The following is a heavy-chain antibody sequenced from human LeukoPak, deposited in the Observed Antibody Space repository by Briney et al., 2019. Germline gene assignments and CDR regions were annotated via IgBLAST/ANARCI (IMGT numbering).Heavy chain of an antibody. CDR2: INPSGGST. V-gene: IGHV1-46*01. CDR3: ARDSVGLLLVDTAMVPDAFDI. CDR1: GYTFTSYY. Sequence: ASVKVSCKASGYTFTSYYMHWVRQAPGQGLEWMGIINPSGGSTSYAQEFQGRVTMTRDTSTSTVYMELSSLRSEDTAVYYCARDSVGLLLVDTAMVPDAFDIWGQGTMVTVSS. D-gene: IGHD5-18*01. J-gene: IGHJ3*02.